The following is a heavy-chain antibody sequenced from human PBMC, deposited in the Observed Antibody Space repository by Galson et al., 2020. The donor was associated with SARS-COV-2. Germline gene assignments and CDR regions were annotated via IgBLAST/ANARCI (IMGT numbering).Heavy chain of an antibody. J-gene: IGHJ2*01. V-gene: IGHV3-23*01. D-gene: IGHD2-21*02. Sequence: GGSLRLSCTASGFTFSNNAMSWVRQAPGKGLEWVSAISSSGTTSYYTDSVKGRFTVSRDNSKNTLFVQMNSLRAEDTAVYYCATRRSGGNSDWYLDLWGRGTLVTVSS. CDR1: GFTFSNNA. CDR3: ATRRSGGNSDWYLDL. CDR2: ISSSGTTS.